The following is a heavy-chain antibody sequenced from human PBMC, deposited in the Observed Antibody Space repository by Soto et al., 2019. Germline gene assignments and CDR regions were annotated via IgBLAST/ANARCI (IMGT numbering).Heavy chain of an antibody. CDR1: GYTLTSYA. V-gene: IGHV1-3*01. CDR3: ARDEAAGMDV. Sequence: QIQLVQSGAEVKKPGASVKVSGKASGYTLTSYAVHWERQAPGQRLEWMGWINVGNGNTKYSQKFRGRVTITRDTSASTAYMELSSLRSEDTAVYYCARDEAAGMDVWGQGTTVIVSS. CDR2: INVGNGNT. J-gene: IGHJ6*02. D-gene: IGHD6-25*01.